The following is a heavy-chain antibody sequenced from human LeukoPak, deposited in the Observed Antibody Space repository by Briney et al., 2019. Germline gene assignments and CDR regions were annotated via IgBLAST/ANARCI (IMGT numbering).Heavy chain of an antibody. CDR2: IHPGDSDS. CDR1: GYSFTSYW. V-gene: IGHV5-51*01. J-gene: IGHJ3*02. D-gene: IGHD1-14*01. CDR3: ARLGGTTYRAFDI. Sequence: PGESLKISCKGSGYSFTSYWIGWVRQMSGKGLEWMGIIHPGDSDSRYSASFQGQVTISADKSISTAYLQWSSLKASDTAMYYCARLGGTTYRAFDIWGQGTMVTVSS.